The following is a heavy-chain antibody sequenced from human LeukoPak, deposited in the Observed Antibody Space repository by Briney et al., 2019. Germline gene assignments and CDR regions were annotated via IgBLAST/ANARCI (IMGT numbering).Heavy chain of an antibody. Sequence: SQTLSLTCAISGDSVSSNSAAWNWIRQSPSRGLEWLGRTYYRSKWYNDYAVSVKSRITINPDTSKNQFSLQLNSVTPEDTAVDYCAKTPAAEGVWVDYWGQGTLVTVSS. CDR1: GDSVSSNSAA. V-gene: IGHV6-1*01. D-gene: IGHD6-13*01. J-gene: IGHJ4*02. CDR3: AKTPAAEGVWVDY. CDR2: TYYRSKWYN.